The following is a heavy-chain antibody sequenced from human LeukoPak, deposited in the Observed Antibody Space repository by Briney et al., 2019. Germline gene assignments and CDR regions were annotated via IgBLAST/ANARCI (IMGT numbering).Heavy chain of an antibody. V-gene: IGHV3-23*01. CDR1: GFTFSDYA. CDR2: ISGSGGSI. J-gene: IGHJ4*02. D-gene: IGHD5-24*01. CDR3: AKGGDGYNYYFDY. Sequence: GGSLRLSCTASGFTFSDYAMSWVRQAPGKGLEWVSGISGSGGSIRYADSVKGRFIISRDNSKNTLYLQMNSLRAGDTAVYYCAKGGDGYNYYFDYWGQETLVTVSS.